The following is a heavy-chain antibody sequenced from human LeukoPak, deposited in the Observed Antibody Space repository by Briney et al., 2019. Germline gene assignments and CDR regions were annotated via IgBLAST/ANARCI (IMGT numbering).Heavy chain of an antibody. D-gene: IGHD6-19*01. V-gene: IGHV3-30-3*01. CDR2: IAYDGSNK. CDR1: GFTFSSYA. Sequence: GGSLRLSCAASGFTFSSYAMHWVRQAPGKGLEWVAVIAYDGSNKYYADSVKGRFTISRDNSKNTLYLQMNSLRAEDTAVYYCARDRDNSGWYPKGGGMDVWGQGTTVTVSS. J-gene: IGHJ6*02. CDR3: ARDRDNSGWYPKGGGMDV.